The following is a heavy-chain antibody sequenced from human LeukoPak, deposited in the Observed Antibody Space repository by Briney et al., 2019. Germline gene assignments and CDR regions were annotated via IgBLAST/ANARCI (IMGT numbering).Heavy chain of an antibody. CDR2: IYPSGST. CDR1: GGSISNYY. Sequence: PSETLSLTCTVSGGSISNYYWSWIRQPAGMGLEWIGRIYPSGSTNYNPSLKSRVTMSVDTTNNQFSLNLSSVTAADTAVYYCARTSARGAQFDYWGQGTLVTVSS. D-gene: IGHD3-10*01. J-gene: IGHJ4*02. V-gene: IGHV4-4*07. CDR3: ARTSARGAQFDY.